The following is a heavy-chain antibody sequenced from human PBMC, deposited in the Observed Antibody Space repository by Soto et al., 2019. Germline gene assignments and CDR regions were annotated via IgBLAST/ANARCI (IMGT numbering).Heavy chain of an antibody. J-gene: IGHJ4*02. D-gene: IGHD2-15*01. CDR3: AQISGWPKGGFDY. V-gene: IGHV2-5*01. CDR1: GFSLSTSAVA. Sequence: QITLKESGPTLVKPTQTLTLTCTFSGFSLSTSAVAVGWIRQPPGKALEWLALIYRNEDKRYSPSLRSRLTITEDTSNNQVVLTMTSMDPVDTATYYGAQISGWPKGGFDYWGQGTLVTVSS. CDR2: IYRNEDK.